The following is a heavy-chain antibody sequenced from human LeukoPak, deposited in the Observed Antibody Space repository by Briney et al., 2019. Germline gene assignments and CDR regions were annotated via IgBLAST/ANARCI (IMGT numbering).Heavy chain of an antibody. CDR3: AREGLWFGELRNFDY. CDR2: IKQDGSEK. J-gene: IGHJ4*02. Sequence: GGSLRLSCAASGFTFSSYWMSWVRQAPGKGLEWVANIKQDGSEKYYVDSVKGRFTISRDNAKNSLYLQMNSLRAEDTAVYYCAREGLWFGELRNFDYWGQGTLVTVSS. D-gene: IGHD3-10*01. CDR1: GFTFSSYW. V-gene: IGHV3-7*01.